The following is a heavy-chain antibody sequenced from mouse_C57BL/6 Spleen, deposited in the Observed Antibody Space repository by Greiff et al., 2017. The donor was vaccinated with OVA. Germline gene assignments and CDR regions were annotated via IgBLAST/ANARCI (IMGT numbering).Heavy chain of an antibody. V-gene: IGHV5-17*01. J-gene: IGHJ2*01. D-gene: IGHD1-1*01. Sequence: DVLLVESGGGLVKPGGSLKLSCAASGFTFSDYGMTWVRQAPEKGLEWVAYISSGSSTIYYADTVKGRFTISRDNAKNTLFLQMTSQRSEVTALYCCAMQTTVVSPFDYWGKGTTLTVSS. CDR2: ISSGSSTI. CDR1: GFTFSDYG. CDR3: AMQTTVVSPFDY.